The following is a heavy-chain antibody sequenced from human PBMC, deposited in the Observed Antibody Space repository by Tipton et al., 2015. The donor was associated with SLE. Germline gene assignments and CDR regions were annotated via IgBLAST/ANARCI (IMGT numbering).Heavy chain of an antibody. CDR3: ARIHYYGSGSRDY. D-gene: IGHD3-10*01. CDR2: INGDGRET. J-gene: IGHJ4*02. CDR1: GFTFSTYW. V-gene: IGHV3-74*01. Sequence: SLRLSCAASGFTFSTYWMHWVRQAPGKGLVWVSRINGDGRETNYAGSVEGRFTISRDNARNTLYLQMNSLRAEDTAVYYCARIHYYGSGSRDYWGQGTLVTVSS.